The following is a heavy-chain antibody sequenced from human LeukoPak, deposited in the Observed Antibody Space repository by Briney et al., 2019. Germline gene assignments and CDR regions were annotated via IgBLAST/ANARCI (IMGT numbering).Heavy chain of an antibody. D-gene: IGHD1-26*01. V-gene: IGHV3-30*04. J-gene: IGHJ3*01. CDR1: GFTFSTYT. CDR2: ISYDDSNK. CDR3: ARGRFYSWELRGAFDV. Sequence: GRSLRLSCAASGFTFSTYTMHWVRQAPGKGLERVALISYDDSNKYYADSVKGRFTISRDNPANTLYLQMNSLRADDTAVYYCARGRFYSWELRGAFDVWGQGTMVTVSS.